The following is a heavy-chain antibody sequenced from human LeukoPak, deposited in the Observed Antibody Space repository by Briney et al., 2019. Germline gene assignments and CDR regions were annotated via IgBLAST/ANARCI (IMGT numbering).Heavy chain of an antibody. J-gene: IGHJ5*02. CDR1: GYTFTGYY. D-gene: IGHD5-12*01. Sequence: ASVKVSCKASGYTFTGYYMHWVRQAPGQGLEWMGWINPNSGGTNYAQKFQGRVTMTRDTSISTAYMELSRLRSDDKAVYYCARGRDIVATIFGSDNPKKENWFDPWGQGTLVTVSS. V-gene: IGHV1-2*02. CDR2: INPNSGGT. CDR3: ARGRDIVATIFGSDNPKKENWFDP.